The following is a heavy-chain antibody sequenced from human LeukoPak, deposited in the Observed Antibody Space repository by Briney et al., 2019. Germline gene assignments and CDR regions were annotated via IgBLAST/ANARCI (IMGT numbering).Heavy chain of an antibody. D-gene: IGHD4-23*01. V-gene: IGHV1-46*01. CDR2: IKPSGGST. CDR1: GYTFTSYY. CDR3: ARDLGLADGGNRRYAFDI. Sequence: ASVKVSCKASGYTFTSYYMHWVRQAPGQGLEWMGIIKPSGGSTSYAQKFQGRVTMTRDTSTSTVYMELSSLRSEDTAVYYCARDLGLADGGNRRYAFDIWGQGTMVTVSS. J-gene: IGHJ3*02.